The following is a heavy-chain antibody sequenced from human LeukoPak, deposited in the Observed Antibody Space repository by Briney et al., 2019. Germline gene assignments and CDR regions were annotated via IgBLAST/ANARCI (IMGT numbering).Heavy chain of an antibody. V-gene: IGHV4-39*01. Sequence: SETLSLTCTVSGGSFSSGSYYWGWIRQPPGKGLEWIGSIYYSGTTYYNPSLKCRVTISVDTSENQFSLKLSSVTAADTAVYYCARHREAYTNSWFHYWGQGTLVTVSS. D-gene: IGHD2-2*02. CDR2: IYYSGTT. CDR3: ARHREAYTNSWFHY. J-gene: IGHJ5*01. CDR1: GGSFSSGSYY.